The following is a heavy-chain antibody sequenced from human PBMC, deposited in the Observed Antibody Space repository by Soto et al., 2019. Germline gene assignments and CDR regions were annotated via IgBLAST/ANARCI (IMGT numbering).Heavy chain of an antibody. CDR2: IIPIFGTA. J-gene: IGHJ5*02. Sequence: ASVKVSCKASGGTFSSYAISWVRQAPGQGLEWMGGIIPIFGTANYAQKFQGRVTITADESTSTAYMELSSLRSDDTAVYYCARDSRSRPYNWFDPWGQGTLVTVSP. CDR3: ARDSRSRPYNWFDP. D-gene: IGHD6-13*01. CDR1: GGTFSSYA. V-gene: IGHV1-69*13.